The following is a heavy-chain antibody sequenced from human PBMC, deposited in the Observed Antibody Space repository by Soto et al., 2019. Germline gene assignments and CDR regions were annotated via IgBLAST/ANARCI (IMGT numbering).Heavy chain of an antibody. Sequence: PGGSLRLSCAASGFTVSTMYMNWVRQAPGQGLEWVSVIYSGGTTYYADSVKGRFSISRDISKNTLFLQMNSLRAEDTAVYYCARDRGGYYGMDVWGQGTTLTVSS. CDR2: IYSGGTT. V-gene: IGHV3-66*01. J-gene: IGHJ6*02. D-gene: IGHD3-10*01. CDR3: ARDRGGYYGMDV. CDR1: GFTVSTMY.